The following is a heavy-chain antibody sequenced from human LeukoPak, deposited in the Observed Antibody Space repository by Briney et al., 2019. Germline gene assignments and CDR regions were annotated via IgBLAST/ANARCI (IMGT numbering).Heavy chain of an antibody. D-gene: IGHD2-2*01. CDR1: GGSISSSSYY. J-gene: IGHJ6*03. Sequence: SETLSPTCTVSGGSISSSSYYWGWIRQPPGKGLEWIGSIYYSGSTYYNPSLKSQVTISVDTSKNQFSLKLRSLPAADTPFNSRARSPYCSSNSCYVGGGYMDVWGKGTTVTVSS. V-gene: IGHV4-39*01. CDR2: IYYSGST. CDR3: ARSPYCSSNSCYVGGGYMDV.